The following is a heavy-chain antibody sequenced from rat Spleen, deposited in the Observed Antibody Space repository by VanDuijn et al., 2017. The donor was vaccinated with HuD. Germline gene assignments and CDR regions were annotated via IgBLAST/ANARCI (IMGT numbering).Heavy chain of an antibody. D-gene: IGHD1-9*01. V-gene: IGHV5-27*01. CDR1: GFTFSNYD. J-gene: IGHJ2*01. CDR2: ISFDGGST. Sequence: EVQLVESGGGLVQPGRSMKLSCAASGFTFSNYDMAWVRQAPKKGLEWVAYISFDGGSTYYRDSVKGRFTISRDNAKSTLYLQMDSLRSEDTATYYCTTVDYGYNYWGQGVMVTVSS. CDR3: TTVDYGYNY.